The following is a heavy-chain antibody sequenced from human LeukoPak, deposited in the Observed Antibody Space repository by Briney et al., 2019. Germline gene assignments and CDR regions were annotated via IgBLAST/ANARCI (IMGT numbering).Heavy chain of an antibody. CDR2: ISSSSSTI. V-gene: IGHV3-48*02. Sequence: GGSLRLSCAASGFTFSSYSMNWVRQAPGKGLEWVSHISSSSSTIYYADSVKGRFTISRDNAKNSLYLQMSSLRDEDTAVYYCTTSRVGETVYWGQGTLVTVSS. J-gene: IGHJ4*02. D-gene: IGHD1-26*01. CDR1: GFTFSSYS. CDR3: TTSRVGETVY.